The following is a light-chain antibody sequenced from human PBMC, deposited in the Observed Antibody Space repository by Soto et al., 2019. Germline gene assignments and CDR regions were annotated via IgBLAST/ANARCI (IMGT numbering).Light chain of an antibody. J-gene: IGLJ2*01. CDR3: QSYDSSNPVV. Sequence: NFMLTQPHSVSESPGKTVTISCTRSSGSTASNYVQWYQQRPGSAPTTVIYEDNQRPSGVPDRFSGSIDSSSNSASLTISGLKTEDEADYSCQSYDSSNPVVFGGGTKLTVL. CDR1: SGSTASNY. CDR2: EDN. V-gene: IGLV6-57*04.